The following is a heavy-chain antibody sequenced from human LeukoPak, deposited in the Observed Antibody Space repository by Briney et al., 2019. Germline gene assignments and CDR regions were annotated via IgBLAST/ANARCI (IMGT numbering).Heavy chain of an antibody. J-gene: IGHJ6*03. Sequence: ASVKVSCKASGYTFTSYDINWVRQATGQGLEWMGWMNPNSGNTGYAQKFQGRVTMTRNTSISTAYMELSSLRSEDTAVYYCARTGVGYYDFWSGYYYYYYYYMDVWGKGTTVTVSS. CDR2: MNPNSGNT. D-gene: IGHD3-3*01. V-gene: IGHV1-8*01. CDR3: ARTGVGYYDFWSGYYYYYYYYMDV. CDR1: GYTFTSYD.